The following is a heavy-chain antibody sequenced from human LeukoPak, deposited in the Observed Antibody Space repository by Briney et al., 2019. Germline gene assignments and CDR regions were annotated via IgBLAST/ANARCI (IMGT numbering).Heavy chain of an antibody. CDR3: ARIAPTRASVDY. D-gene: IGHD3-10*01. CDR1: GFXFSSYT. J-gene: IGHJ4*02. Sequence: GGSLRLSCVASGFXFSSYTIHWVRQAPGKGLEYVSAITSNGGSTHYAKSVRGRFTISRDTSKNTRYLEMGTLSAEQMSVYYCARIAPTRASVDYWGQGTLFTVSA. V-gene: IGHV3-64*01. CDR2: ITSNGGST.